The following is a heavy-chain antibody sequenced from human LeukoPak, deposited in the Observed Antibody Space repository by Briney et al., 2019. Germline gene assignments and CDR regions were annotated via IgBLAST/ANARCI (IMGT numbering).Heavy chain of an antibody. V-gene: IGHV4-59*08. CDR2: ISDSGST. CDR1: GGPISSDN. Sequence: KPSETLSLTCTVAGGPISSDNWSWIRQPPGRGLEWIGYISDSGSTNYNPSLKSRVTISVDTSKNQFSLKLSSVTAADTAVYYCARLTKAYDFWSGYYKPTEFDYWGQGTLVTVSS. CDR3: ARLTKAYDFWSGYYKPTEFDY. J-gene: IGHJ4*02. D-gene: IGHD3-3*01.